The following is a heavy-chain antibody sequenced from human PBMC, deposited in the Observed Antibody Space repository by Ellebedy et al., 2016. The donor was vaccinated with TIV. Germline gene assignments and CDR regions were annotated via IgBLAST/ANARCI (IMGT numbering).Heavy chain of an antibody. V-gene: IGHV3-7*01. J-gene: IGHJ3*02. CDR2: INQDGRTT. CDR1: GFTFSASW. CDR3: ATDKVCFTFDI. Sequence: GESLKISCAASGFTFSASWLPWVRQAPGPGLEWVANINQDGRTTNYVDSVKGRFTISRDNAQNSLYLQLNSLRVDDTAMYYCATDKVCFTFDIWGRGTMVTVSS.